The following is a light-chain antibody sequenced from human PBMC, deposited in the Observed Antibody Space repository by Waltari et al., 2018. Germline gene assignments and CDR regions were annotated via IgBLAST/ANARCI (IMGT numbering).Light chain of an antibody. CDR3: QQRSTGIT. Sequence: DIQMTQSPSYLSASVGDRVTITCRASQSISSYLNWYQQKPGKAPKLLIYAASSLQSGVPSRFSGSGSGTDFTLTISSLQPEDFATYYCQQRSTGITFGQGTRLEIK. CDR1: QSISSY. V-gene: IGKV1-39*01. J-gene: IGKJ5*01. CDR2: AAS.